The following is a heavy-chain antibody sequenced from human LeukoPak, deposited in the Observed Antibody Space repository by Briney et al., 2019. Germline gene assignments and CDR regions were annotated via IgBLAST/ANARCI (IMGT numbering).Heavy chain of an antibody. V-gene: IGHV4-59*12. D-gene: IGHD6-19*01. CDR1: GGSISSYY. CDR3: ARVPYGSGWLYYYYYYYMDV. CDR2: IYYSGST. Sequence: PSETLSLTCTVSGGSISSYYWSWIRQPPGKGLEWIGYIYYSGSTNYNPSLKSRVTISVDTSKNQFSLKLSSVTAADTAVYYCARVPYGSGWLYYYYYYYMDVWGKGTTVTVSS. J-gene: IGHJ6*03.